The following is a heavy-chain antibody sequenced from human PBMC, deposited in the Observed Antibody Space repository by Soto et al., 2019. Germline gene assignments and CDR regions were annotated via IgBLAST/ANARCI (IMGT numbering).Heavy chain of an antibody. CDR3: AHIRADTGKSGLIDN. Sequence: QITLKESGPTLVKPTQTLTLTCTCSGFSLSTGTVDVGWIRQPPVEALEWLALMYRDDVKRYSPSLKSMLTSANDTSTNTMVLTMSNMDPVATAPSSRAHIRADTGKSGLIDNGGQGALFTVSP. D-gene: IGHD5-18*01. V-gene: IGHV2-5*02. CDR1: GFSLSTGTVD. CDR2: MYRDDVK. J-gene: IGHJ4*02.